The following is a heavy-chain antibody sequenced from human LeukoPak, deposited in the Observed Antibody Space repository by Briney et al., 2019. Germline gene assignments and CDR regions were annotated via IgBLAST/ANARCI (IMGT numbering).Heavy chain of an antibody. V-gene: IGHV3-7*03. J-gene: IGHJ3*01. Sequence: QSGGSLRLSCAVSGFTFSGFWMNWSRQAPGKGLEWVASINSDGSEGYYADVVKGRFTISRDNAKNSLYLQINSLRAEDTAVYYCARSSYSSSSSVWGQGTMVTVSS. CDR1: GFTFSGFW. CDR2: INSDGSEG. CDR3: ARSSYSSSSSV. D-gene: IGHD6-6*01.